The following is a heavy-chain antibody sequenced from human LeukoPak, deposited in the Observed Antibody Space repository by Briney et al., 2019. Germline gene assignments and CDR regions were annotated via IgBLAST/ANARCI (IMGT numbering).Heavy chain of an antibody. Sequence: GRSLRLSCTASGFTFNYHAMYWVRQAPGKGLQCVAVISYDGSDKYYADSVKGRFTISRDNSKNTLYLEMNTLRTEDTALYYCARDPSLGYYYYMDVWGRGTTVTVSS. CDR1: GFTFNYHA. V-gene: IGHV3-30*04. D-gene: IGHD3-16*01. CDR3: ARDPSLGYYYYMDV. J-gene: IGHJ6*03. CDR2: ISYDGSDK.